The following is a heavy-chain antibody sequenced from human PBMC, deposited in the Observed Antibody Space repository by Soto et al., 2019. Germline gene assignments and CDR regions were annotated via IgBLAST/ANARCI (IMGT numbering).Heavy chain of an antibody. J-gene: IGHJ4*02. CDR3: ARESEDLTSNFDY. CDR2: ISSTTNYI. V-gene: IGHV3-21*06. Sequence: PGGSLRLSCAASGFTFTRHSMNWVRQAPGKGLEWVSSISSTTNYIYYGDSMKGRFTISRDNAKNSLYLEMNSLRAEDTAVYYCARESEDLTSNFDYWGQGTLVTVSS. CDR1: GFTFTRHS.